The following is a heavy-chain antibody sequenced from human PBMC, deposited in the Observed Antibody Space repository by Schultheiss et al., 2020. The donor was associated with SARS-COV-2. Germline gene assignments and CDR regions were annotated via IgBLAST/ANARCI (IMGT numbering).Heavy chain of an antibody. D-gene: IGHD3-16*01. CDR3: ARDVRAFGTVPYFDY. V-gene: IGHV1-8*01. J-gene: IGHJ4*02. Sequence: ASVKVSCKASGYTFTSYDINWVRQATGQGLEWMGWVNPNSGNTGYAQKFQGRVTMTRNTSISTAYMELSSLRSEDTAVYYCARDVRAFGTVPYFDYWGQGTLVTVSS. CDR2: VNPNSGNT. CDR1: GYTFTSYD.